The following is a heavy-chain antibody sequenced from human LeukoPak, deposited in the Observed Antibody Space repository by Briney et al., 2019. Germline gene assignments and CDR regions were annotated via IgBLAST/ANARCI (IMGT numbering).Heavy chain of an antibody. CDR2: INPSGGST. CDR1: GYAFTNYY. Sequence: ASVKVSCKSSGYAFTNYYMHRVRQAPGQGIEWMGIINPSGGSTIYAQKFQGRVTMTRDTSTSTIYMELSSLRSEDTAVYYCARRNSHIGSYRPSYYFDYWGQGTLVTVSS. CDR3: ARRNSHIGSYRPSYYFDY. V-gene: IGHV1-46*01. J-gene: IGHJ4*02. D-gene: IGHD1-26*01.